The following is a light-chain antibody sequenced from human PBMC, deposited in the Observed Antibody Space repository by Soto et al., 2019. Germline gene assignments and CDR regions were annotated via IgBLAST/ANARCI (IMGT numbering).Light chain of an antibody. V-gene: IGKV3-11*01. J-gene: IGKJ1*01. CDR3: HQRQSWPRT. CDR1: QSVSRY. CDR2: DAS. Sequence: EIVLTQSPATLSFSPGGRACLXCRASQSVSRYSAWYQQTPGQAPRLLIYDASNRATGIPARFSGSGSGTDFTLTISDVQPEDFALYYCHQRQSWPRTFGQGTKVDIK.